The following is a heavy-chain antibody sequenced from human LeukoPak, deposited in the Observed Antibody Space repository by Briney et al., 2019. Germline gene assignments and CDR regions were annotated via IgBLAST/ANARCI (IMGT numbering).Heavy chain of an antibody. CDR3: ARESDYYGSGSYQHGAFDI. CDR2: IIPIFDTA. J-gene: IGHJ3*02. V-gene: IGHV1-69*05. D-gene: IGHD3-10*01. CDR1: GGTFSSYA. Sequence: GASVKVSCKASGGTFSSYAISWVRQAPGQGLEWMGGIIPIFDTANYAQKFQGRVTITTDESTSTAYMELSSLRSEDTAVYYCARESDYYGSGSYQHGAFDIWGQGTMVTVSS.